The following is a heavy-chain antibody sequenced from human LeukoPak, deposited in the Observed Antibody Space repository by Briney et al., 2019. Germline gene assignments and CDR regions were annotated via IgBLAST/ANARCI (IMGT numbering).Heavy chain of an antibody. CDR3: ARSLVREPYSFDP. CDR1: GYTFTSYY. V-gene: IGHV1-8*02. Sequence: GASVKVSCKASGYTFTSYYMHWVRQAPGQGLEWMGWMNPNSGNTGYAQKFQGRVTMTRNTSISTAYMELSSLRSEDTAVYYCARSLVREPYSFDPWGQGTLVTVSS. J-gene: IGHJ5*02. CDR2: MNPNSGNT. D-gene: IGHD1-26*01.